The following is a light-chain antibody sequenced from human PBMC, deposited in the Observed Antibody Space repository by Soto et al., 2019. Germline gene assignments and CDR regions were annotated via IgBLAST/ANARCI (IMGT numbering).Light chain of an antibody. V-gene: IGKV1-5*01. CDR2: DAS. CDR1: QSISSW. J-gene: IGKJ1*01. CDR3: QQYNSYSWT. Sequence: DLQMTQFPSTLSGSVGARVTINCRASQSISSWLAWYQQKPGKAPKLLIYDASSLESGVPSRFSGSGSGTEFTLTISSLQPDDFATYYCQQYNSYSWTFGQGTKV.